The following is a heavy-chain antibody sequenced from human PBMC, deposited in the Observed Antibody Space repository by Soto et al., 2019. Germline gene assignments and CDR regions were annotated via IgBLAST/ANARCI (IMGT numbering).Heavy chain of an antibody. D-gene: IGHD3-3*01. Sequence: QVQLVESGGGVVQPGRSLRLSCAASGFTFSSYGMHWVRQGPGKGLEWVAVISNDGRNKYYADSVKGRFTISRDNSNNTMYLQMNGLRIEDAAEYPWAKEERQGIFRVVVLDYWGQGILVTVSS. CDR3: AKEERQGIFRVVVLDY. J-gene: IGHJ4*01. CDR1: GFTFSSYG. V-gene: IGHV3-30*18. CDR2: ISNDGRNK.